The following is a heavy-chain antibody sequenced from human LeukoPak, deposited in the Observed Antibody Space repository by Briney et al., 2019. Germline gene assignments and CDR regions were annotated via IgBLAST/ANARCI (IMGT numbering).Heavy chain of an antibody. CDR2: ISYDGSNK. Sequence: GGSLRLSCAASGFTFSSYAMHWVRQAPGKGLEWVAVISYDGSNKYYADSVKGRFTISRDNSKNTLYLQMNSLRAEDTAVYYCARPPGSGYDFVYWGQGTLVTVSS. D-gene: IGHD5-12*01. CDR1: GFTFSSYA. J-gene: IGHJ4*02. V-gene: IGHV3-30-3*01. CDR3: ARPPGSGYDFVY.